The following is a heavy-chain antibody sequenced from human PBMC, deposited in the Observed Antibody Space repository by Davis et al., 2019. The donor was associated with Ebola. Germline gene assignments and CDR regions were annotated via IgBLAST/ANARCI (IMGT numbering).Heavy chain of an antibody. V-gene: IGHV3-7*01. Sequence: PSETLSLTCTVSGGSISSYYWSWVRQAPGKGLEWVANIKQDGSEKYYIDSVKGRFSISRDNAKNSLYLQMNSLRGEDTAVYYCARDTSCTTTSCYVHYSGLDVWGKGTTVTVSS. CDR2: IKQDGSEK. CDR3: ARDTSCTTTSCYVHYSGLDV. J-gene: IGHJ6*04. CDR1: GGSISSYY. D-gene: IGHD2-2*01.